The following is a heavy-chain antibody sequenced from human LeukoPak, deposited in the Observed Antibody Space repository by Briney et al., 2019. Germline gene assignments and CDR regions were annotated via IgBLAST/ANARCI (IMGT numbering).Heavy chain of an antibody. CDR2: ISSSSSYI. V-gene: IGHV3-21*01. D-gene: IGHD5-12*01. CDR3: ATGGYAYYGMDV. CDR1: GFIFSSYS. Sequence: GGSLRLSCAASGFIFSSYSMNWVRQAPGKGLEWVSSISSSSSYIYYADSVKGRFTISRDNAKNSLYLQMNSLRAEDTAVYYCATGGYAYYGMDVWGQGTTVTVSS. J-gene: IGHJ6*02.